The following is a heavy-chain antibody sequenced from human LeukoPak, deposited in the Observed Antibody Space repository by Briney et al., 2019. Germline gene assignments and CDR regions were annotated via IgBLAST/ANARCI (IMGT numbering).Heavy chain of an antibody. Sequence: SETLSLTCTVSGGSISSGDYYWSWIRQPPGTGLEWIGYIYYSGSTYYNPSLKSRVTISVDTSKNQFSLKLSSVTAADTAVYYCARGGLFYRDNWFDPWGQGTLVTVSS. D-gene: IGHD3-16*02. CDR3: ARGGLFYRDNWFDP. CDR1: GGSISSGDYY. J-gene: IGHJ5*02. V-gene: IGHV4-30-4*01. CDR2: IYYSGST.